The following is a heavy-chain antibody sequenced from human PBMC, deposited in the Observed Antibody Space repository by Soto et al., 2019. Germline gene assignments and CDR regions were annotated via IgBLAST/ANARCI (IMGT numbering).Heavy chain of an antibody. CDR2: ISYDGSNK. CDR1: GFTFSSYA. D-gene: IGHD7-27*01. J-gene: IGHJ6*02. V-gene: IGHV3-30-3*01. Sequence: GGSLRLSCAASGFTFSSYAMHLVRQSPGKGLEWVAVISYDGSNKYYADSVKGRFTISRDNSKNTLYLQMNSLRAEDTAVYYCARDGDGTYDYGMDVWGQGTTVTVSS. CDR3: ARDGDGTYDYGMDV.